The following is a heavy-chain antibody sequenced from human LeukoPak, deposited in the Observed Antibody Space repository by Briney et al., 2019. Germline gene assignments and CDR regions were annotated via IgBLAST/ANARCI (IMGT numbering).Heavy chain of an antibody. V-gene: IGHV4-31*03. CDR2: IYYSGST. Sequence: SETLSLTCTVSGGSISSGGYYWSWIRQHPGKGLGWIGYIYYSGSTYYNPSLKSRVTISVDTSKNQFSLKLSSVTAADTAVYYCARVIPSTVTTSYWFDPWGQGTLVTVSS. J-gene: IGHJ5*02. CDR1: GGSISSGGYY. D-gene: IGHD4-17*01. CDR3: ARVIPSTVTTSYWFDP.